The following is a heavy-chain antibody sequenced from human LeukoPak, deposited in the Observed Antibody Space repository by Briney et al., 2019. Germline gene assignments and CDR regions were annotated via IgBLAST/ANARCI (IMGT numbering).Heavy chain of an antibody. D-gene: IGHD3-3*01. J-gene: IGHJ3*02. CDR3: ARTQSITIFGVVPRDAFDI. V-gene: IGHV1-2*02. CDR2: IDSKNGDT. Sequence: ASVKVSCKASGYTFTAYYMHWVRQAPGQGLEWMGWIDSKNGDTKYAQKFQSRLIITRDTSIGIAYMELRSLISDDTAVYYCARTQSITIFGVVPRDAFDIWGQGTMVTVSS. CDR1: GYTFTAYY.